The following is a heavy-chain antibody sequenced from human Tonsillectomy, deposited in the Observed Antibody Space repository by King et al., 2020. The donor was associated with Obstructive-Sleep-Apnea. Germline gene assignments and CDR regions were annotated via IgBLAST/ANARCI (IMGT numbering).Heavy chain of an antibody. Sequence: VQLQQWGAGLLKPSETLSLTCGVSGGSFSGYYWSWIRQPQGKGLEWLGEINHSGITNYNPSLKSRVTISVDTSKNQFSLKVNSVTAADTAVYYCARSRGYSSGWTYFNYWGQGTLVTVSS. CDR2: INHSGIT. D-gene: IGHD6-19*01. CDR1: GGSFSGYY. CDR3: ARSRGYSSGWTYFNY. V-gene: IGHV4-34*01. J-gene: IGHJ4*02.